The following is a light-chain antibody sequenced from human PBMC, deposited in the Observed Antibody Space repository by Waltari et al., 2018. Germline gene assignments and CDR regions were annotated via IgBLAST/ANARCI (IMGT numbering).Light chain of an antibody. CDR1: GSAVGASDY. V-gene: IGLV2-14*03. CDR2: DVT. J-gene: IGLJ2*01. CDR3: SSQTLDGLVL. Sequence: QSALTQPASVSGSPGQSITISCSGVGSAVGASDYVSWHQHHPGKAPQVIIYDVTNRPSWVSDRFSASKSANTASLTISRLQPEDEADYYCSSQTLDGLVLFGGGTRLTVL.